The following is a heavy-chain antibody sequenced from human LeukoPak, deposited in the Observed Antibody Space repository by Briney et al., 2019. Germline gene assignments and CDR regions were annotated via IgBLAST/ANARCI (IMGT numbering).Heavy chain of an antibody. V-gene: IGHV1-8*01. D-gene: IGHD1-26*01. CDR3: ARDSGGVMEWEPQAFDI. Sequence: GSVKVSCKASGYTFTSYDINWVRQATGQGLEWMGWMNPNSGSTGYAQKFQGRVTLTRDTSIGTAYMELTGLRSEDTAVYYCARDSGGVMEWEPQAFDIWGQGTMVTVSS. J-gene: IGHJ3*02. CDR2: MNPNSGST. CDR1: GYTFTSYD.